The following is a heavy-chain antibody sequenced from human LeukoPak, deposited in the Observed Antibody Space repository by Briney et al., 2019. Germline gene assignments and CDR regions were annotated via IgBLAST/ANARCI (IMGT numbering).Heavy chain of an antibody. Sequence: GGTLRLSCAASGFTLSSYAMSWVRHAPGKGLECVSAISGSGGSTYYADSVKGRFTISRDNSKNTLYLQMNSLRAEDTAVYYCAKVYSGWYHFYFDYWGQGTLVTVSS. J-gene: IGHJ4*02. CDR3: AKVYSGWYHFYFDY. CDR2: ISGSGGST. CDR1: GFTLSSYA. V-gene: IGHV3-23*01. D-gene: IGHD6-19*01.